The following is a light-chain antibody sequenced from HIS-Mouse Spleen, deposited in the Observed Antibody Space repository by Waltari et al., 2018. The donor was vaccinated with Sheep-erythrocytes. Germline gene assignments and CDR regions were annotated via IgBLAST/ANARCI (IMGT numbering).Light chain of an antibody. CDR2: GKN. CDR3: NSRDSSGNHLGVV. Sequence: SSELTQDPAVSVALGQTVRITCQGDSLRSYYASSFQQKPGQAPVLVIYGKNNRPSGIPDRFSGSISGNTASLTITGAQAEDEADFYCNSRDSSGNHLGVVFGGGTKLTVL. CDR1: SLRSYY. V-gene: IGLV3-19*01. J-gene: IGLJ2*01.